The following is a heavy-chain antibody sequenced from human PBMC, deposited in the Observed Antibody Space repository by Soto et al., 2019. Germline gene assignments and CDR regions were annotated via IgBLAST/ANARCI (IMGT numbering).Heavy chain of an antibody. CDR2: ISAYNGNT. CDR3: ARDLGYDFWSGYYAFDY. J-gene: IGHJ4*02. V-gene: IGHV1-18*01. Sequence: ASVKVSCKASGYTFTSYGISWVRQAPGQGLEWMGWISAYNGNTNYAQKLQGRVTMTTDTSTSTAYMELRSLRSDDTAVYYCARDLGYDFWSGYYAFDYWGQGTLVNVSS. D-gene: IGHD3-3*01. CDR1: GYTFTSYG.